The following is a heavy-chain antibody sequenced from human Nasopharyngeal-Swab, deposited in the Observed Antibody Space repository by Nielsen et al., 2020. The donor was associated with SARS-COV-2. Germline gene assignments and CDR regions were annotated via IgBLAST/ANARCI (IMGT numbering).Heavy chain of an antibody. CDR3: ARTLLAAGGYYYYGMDV. Sequence: WIRQPPGKALEWLAHIFSNDEKSYSTSLKSRLTISKDTSKCQVVLTMTNMDPVDTPTYSCARTLLAAGGYYYYGMDVWGQGATVTVSS. V-gene: IGHV2-26*01. J-gene: IGHJ6*02. D-gene: IGHD6-13*01. CDR2: IFSNDEK.